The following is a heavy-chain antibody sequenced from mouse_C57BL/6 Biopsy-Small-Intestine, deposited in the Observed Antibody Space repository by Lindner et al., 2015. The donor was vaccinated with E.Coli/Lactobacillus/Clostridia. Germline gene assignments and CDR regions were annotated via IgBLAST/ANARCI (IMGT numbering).Heavy chain of an antibody. CDR3: ARYDDGYVYWYFDV. V-gene: IGHV1-81*01. CDR1: GYTFTSYG. CDR2: IYPRSGNT. J-gene: IGHJ1*03. Sequence: VQLQESGAELARPGASVKLSCKASGYTFTSYGISWVKQRTGQGLEWIGEIYPRSGNTYYNEKFKGKATLTADKSSSTAYMELRSLTSEDSAVYFCARYDDGYVYWYFDVWGTGTTVTVSS. D-gene: IGHD2-3*01.